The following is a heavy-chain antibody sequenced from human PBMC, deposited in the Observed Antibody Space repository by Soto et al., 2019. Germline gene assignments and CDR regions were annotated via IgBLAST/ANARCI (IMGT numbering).Heavy chain of an antibody. D-gene: IGHD2-21*02. J-gene: IGHJ5*02. V-gene: IGHV3-23*01. CDR2: ISGSGGST. CDR3: AKGDLTPQDCWFDP. Sequence: GGSLRLSCAASGFTFSSYARSWVRQAPGEGLEWVSAISGSGGSTYYADSVKGRFTISRDNSKNTLYLQMNSLRAEDTAVYYCAKGDLTPQDCWFDPWGQGTLVTVSS. CDR1: GFTFSSYA.